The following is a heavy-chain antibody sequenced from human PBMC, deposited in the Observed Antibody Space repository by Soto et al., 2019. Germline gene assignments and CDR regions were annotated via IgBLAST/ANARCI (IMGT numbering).Heavy chain of an antibody. J-gene: IGHJ4*02. CDR2: ISGYNGNT. CDR1: GYSFAGYG. CDR3: VSSLTALPTTRRDF. V-gene: IGHV1-18*01. D-gene: IGHD1-26*01. Sequence: QGQLVQSGDEVKRPGAAVKVSCKASGYSFAGYGMNWVRQAPGQGLQWMGWISGYNGNTKYAQTFPVRITMTSDTSTHTVELELSNLTSHATSVYYCVSSLTALPTTRRDFWGPGTLVT.